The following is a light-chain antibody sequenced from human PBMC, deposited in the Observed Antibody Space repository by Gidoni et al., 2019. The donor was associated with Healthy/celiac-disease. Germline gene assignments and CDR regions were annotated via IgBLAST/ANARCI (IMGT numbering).Light chain of an antibody. Sequence: SSELTQDPAVSVALGQTVRITCQGDSLRSYYASYYQQKPGQAPVLVIYGKNNRPSGIPDPFSGPSPGNPASFAITWAPAEDEADYYCNSRDSSGNHLNVVFGGGTKLTVL. CDR1: SLRSYY. CDR3: NSRDSSGNHLNVV. CDR2: GKN. J-gene: IGLJ2*01. V-gene: IGLV3-19*01.